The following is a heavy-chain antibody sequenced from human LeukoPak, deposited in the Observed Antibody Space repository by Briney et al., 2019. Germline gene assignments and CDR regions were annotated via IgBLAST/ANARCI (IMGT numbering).Heavy chain of an antibody. J-gene: IGHJ5*02. CDR1: GYTFNSYY. V-gene: IGHV1-46*02. CDR2: INPSGGST. Sequence: ASVKVSCKASGYTFNSYYMHWVRQAPGQGLEWMGIINPSGGSTSYAQKFQGRVTMTRDMSTSTVYMELSSLRSEDTAVYYCARGRRVAALVRGGWFDPWGQGTLVTVSS. CDR3: ARGRRVAALVRGGWFDP. D-gene: IGHD6-6*01.